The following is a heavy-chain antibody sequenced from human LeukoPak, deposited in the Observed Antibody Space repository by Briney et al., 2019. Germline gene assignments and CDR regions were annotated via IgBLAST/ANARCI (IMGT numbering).Heavy chain of an antibody. V-gene: IGHV4-4*07. Sequence: SETLSLTCTVFGGSISSYYWSWIRQPAGKGLEWIGRIYTSGSTDYNPSLKSRVTMSVDTFKNQFVLTLSSVTAADTALYYCARESVSGSYFRWFDAWGQGTLATVSS. CDR1: GGSISSYY. J-gene: IGHJ5*02. D-gene: IGHD1-26*01. CDR2: IYTSGST. CDR3: ARESVSGSYFRWFDA.